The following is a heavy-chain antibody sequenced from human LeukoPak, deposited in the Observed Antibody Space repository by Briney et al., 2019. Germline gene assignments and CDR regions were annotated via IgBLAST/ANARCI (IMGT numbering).Heavy chain of an antibody. D-gene: IGHD3-10*01. J-gene: IGHJ5*02. CDR2: IYYSGST. V-gene: IGHV4-61*01. CDR3: ARDYYGSGSYYNGNWFDP. CDR1: GGSVSSGSYY. Sequence: PSETLSLTCTVSGGSVSSGSYYWSWIRQPPGKGLEWIGYIYYSGSTNYNPSLKSRVTISVDTSKNQFSLKLSSVTAADTAVYYCARDYYGSGSYYNGNWFDPWGQGTLVTVSS.